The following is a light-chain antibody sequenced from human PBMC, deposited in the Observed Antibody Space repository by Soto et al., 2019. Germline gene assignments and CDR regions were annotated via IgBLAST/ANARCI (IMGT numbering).Light chain of an antibody. J-gene: IGKJ1*01. CDR1: QSVSSGY. Sequence: EIVLTQSPGTLSLSPGERGTLSCRASQSVSSGYLAWYQQKPGQAPRLLIYGASTRATGIPARFSGSGSGTEFTLTISSLQSEDFAVYYCQQYNNWTPWTLGQGTKVDIK. V-gene: IGKV3-15*01. CDR3: QQYNNWTPWT. CDR2: GAS.